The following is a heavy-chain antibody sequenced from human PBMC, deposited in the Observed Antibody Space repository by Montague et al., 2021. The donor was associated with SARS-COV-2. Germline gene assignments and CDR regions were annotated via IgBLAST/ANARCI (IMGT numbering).Heavy chain of an antibody. V-gene: IGHV2-5*02. CDR3: AHRRPLWGYFDY. CDR2: IYWXDEK. CDR1: GFSLSTSGVG. Sequence: PALVKPTQTLTLTCTFSGFSLSTSGVGVGWIRQPPGKALERLALIYWXDEKRYSPSLKSRLTITKDTSKNQVVLTMTNMDPVDTATYYCAHRRPLWGYFDYWGQGTLVTVSS. J-gene: IGHJ4*02. D-gene: IGHD7-27*01.